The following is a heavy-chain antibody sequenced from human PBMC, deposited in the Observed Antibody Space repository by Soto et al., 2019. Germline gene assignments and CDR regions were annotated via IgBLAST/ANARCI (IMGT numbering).Heavy chain of an antibody. CDR1: GGTFSSYA. CDR3: ARDSGDCISTRCRETYYYSYGMDV. J-gene: IGHJ6*02. D-gene: IGHD2-2*01. Sequence: QVQLVQSGAEVKKPGSSVKVSCKASGGTFSSYAISWVRQAPRQRLQWMGGIIAIYGTANYAQKFQGRVTITADESTMTAYIELSSLRSEDTAVYYCARDSGDCISTRCRETYYYSYGMDVWGQGTTVTVSS. CDR2: IIAIYGTA. V-gene: IGHV1-69*12.